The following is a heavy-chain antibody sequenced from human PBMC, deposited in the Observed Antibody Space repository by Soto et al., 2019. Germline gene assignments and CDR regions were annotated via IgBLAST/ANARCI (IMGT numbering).Heavy chain of an antibody. CDR2: IIPIFGTA. Sequence: QVQLVQSGAEVKKPGSSVKVSCKAYGGTFSSYAISWVRQAHGQGLEWMGGIIPIFGTANYAQKFQGRVTITADESTSTAYMELSSLGSEDTAVYYCARGPLNYGSGSYSVDYWGQGTLVTVSS. CDR1: GGTFSSYA. D-gene: IGHD3-10*01. J-gene: IGHJ4*02. V-gene: IGHV1-69*01. CDR3: ARGPLNYGSGSYSVDY.